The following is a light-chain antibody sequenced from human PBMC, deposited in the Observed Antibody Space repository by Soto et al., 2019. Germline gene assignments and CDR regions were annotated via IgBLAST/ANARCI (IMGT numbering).Light chain of an antibody. V-gene: IGKV3-20*01. CDR3: QQYGSSPWT. Sequence: IVLTQSPDTLSLSPGDRATLSCRATQSVSSNSLAWYQQKPGQAPRLLVYAAATRATGIPDRFSGSGSGTDFTLTISRLEPEDFAVYCCQQYGSSPWTFGQGTKVEIK. CDR2: AAA. J-gene: IGKJ1*01. CDR1: QSVSSNS.